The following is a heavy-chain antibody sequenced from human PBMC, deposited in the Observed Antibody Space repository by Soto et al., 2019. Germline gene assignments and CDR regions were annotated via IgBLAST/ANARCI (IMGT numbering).Heavy chain of an antibody. J-gene: IGHJ4*02. CDR2: ISSSSGYT. V-gene: IGHV3-11*06. Sequence: PGGSLRLSCADSGFTFSDYYMSWIRQAPGKGLEWVSYISSSSGYTNYADSVKGRFTISRDNAKNSLYLQMNSLRAEDTAVYYCAKEYGRLDYWGQGTLVTVSS. D-gene: IGHD4-17*01. CDR3: AKEYGRLDY. CDR1: GFTFSDYY.